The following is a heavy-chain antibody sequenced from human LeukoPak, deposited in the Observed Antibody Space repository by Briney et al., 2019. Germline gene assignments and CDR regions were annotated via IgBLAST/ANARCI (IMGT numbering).Heavy chain of an antibody. D-gene: IGHD3-10*01. CDR3: ARPNYYGSGSLYDPFDI. CDR1: GYSFTSYW. CDR2: IYPGDSDT. Sequence: GESLKISCKGSGYSFTSYWIGWVRQMPGKGLEWMGIIYPGDSDTRYSPSFQGQVTISADRSISTAYLQWSSLKASDTAIYYCARPNYYGSGSLYDPFDIWGQGTMVTISS. V-gene: IGHV5-51*01. J-gene: IGHJ3*02.